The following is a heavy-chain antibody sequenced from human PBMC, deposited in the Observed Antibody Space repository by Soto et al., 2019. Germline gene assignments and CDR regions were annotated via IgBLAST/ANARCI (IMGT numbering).Heavy chain of an antibody. D-gene: IGHD1-26*01. CDR2: ISYSGNT. J-gene: IGHJ4*02. CDR3: ARVLSGSSLFDY. Sequence: SETLSLTCTVSGGSISSDYWSWIRQPPGKGLEWIGYISYSGNTDYNPSLKSLVTISVDTSKKQFSLKLRSVTAADTAVYYCARVLSGSSLFDYWGQGMLVTVSS. CDR1: GGSISSDY. V-gene: IGHV4-59*01.